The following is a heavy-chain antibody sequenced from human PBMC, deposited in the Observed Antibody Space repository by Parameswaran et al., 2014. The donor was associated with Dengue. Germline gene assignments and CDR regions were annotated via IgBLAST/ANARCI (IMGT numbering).Heavy chain of an antibody. V-gene: IGHV4-39*01. CDR3: ARHCSGGSCYSAFGVAH. J-gene: IGHJ4*02. CDR2: IYYSGST. D-gene: IGHD2-15*01. Sequence: PGKGLEWIGSIYYSGSTYYNPSLKSRVTISVDTSKNQFSLKLSSVTAADTAVYYCARHCSGGSCYSAFGVAHWGQGTLVTVSS.